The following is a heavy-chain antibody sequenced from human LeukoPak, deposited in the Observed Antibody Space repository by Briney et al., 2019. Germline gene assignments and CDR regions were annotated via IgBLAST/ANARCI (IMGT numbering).Heavy chain of an antibody. Sequence: PGGSLTLSCAASGFTFSSYAMSWVRQAPGKGLEWVSAISGSGENTNCADSVKGRFTMSRDNSRNMLYLQMNSLRDEDTAKYYCAKTVSGSYSYQGGDYWGQGTLVTVSS. V-gene: IGHV3-23*01. D-gene: IGHD3-16*02. CDR2: ISGSGENT. CDR1: GFTFSSYA. CDR3: AKTVSGSYSYQGGDY. J-gene: IGHJ4*02.